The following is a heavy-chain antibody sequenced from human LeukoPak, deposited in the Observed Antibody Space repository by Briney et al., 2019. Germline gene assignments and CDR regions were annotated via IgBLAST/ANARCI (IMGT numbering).Heavy chain of an antibody. J-gene: IGHJ3*02. CDR2: ISGSGGST. CDR3: ARDLQGAGI. D-gene: IGHD5-24*01. Sequence: TGGSLRLSCAASGFTFSSYAMSWVRQAPGRGLEWVSAISGSGGSTYYADSVKGRFTISRDNAKNSLYLQMNSLRAEDTAVYYCARDLQGAGIWGQGTMVTVSS. CDR1: GFTFSSYA. V-gene: IGHV3-23*01.